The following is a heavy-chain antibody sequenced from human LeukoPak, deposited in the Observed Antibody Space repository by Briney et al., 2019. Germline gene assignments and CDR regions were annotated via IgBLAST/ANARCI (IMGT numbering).Heavy chain of an antibody. Sequence: PSETLSLTCTVSGGSISSYYWSWIRQPPGKGLEWIGYIYYSGSTNYNPSLKSRVTISVDTSKNQFSLKLSSVTAADTAVYYCASSDQLLRFGTWGQGTLVTVSS. CDR1: GGSISSYY. D-gene: IGHD3-10*01. V-gene: IGHV4-59*01. CDR3: ASSDQLLRFGT. J-gene: IGHJ5*02. CDR2: IYYSGST.